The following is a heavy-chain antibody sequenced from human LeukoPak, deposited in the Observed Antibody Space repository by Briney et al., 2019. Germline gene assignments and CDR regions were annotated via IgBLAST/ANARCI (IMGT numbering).Heavy chain of an antibody. D-gene: IGHD3-22*01. CDR3: ARPYYYDSRIDP. Sequence: SQTLSLTCTVSGGSISSGDYYWSWIRQPPGKGLEWIGYTYYSGSTYYNPSLKSRVTISVDTSKIQFSLKLTSVTAADTAVYYCARPYYYDSRIDPWGQGTLVTVSS. J-gene: IGHJ5*02. CDR2: TYYSGST. V-gene: IGHV4-30-4*01. CDR1: GGSISSGDYY.